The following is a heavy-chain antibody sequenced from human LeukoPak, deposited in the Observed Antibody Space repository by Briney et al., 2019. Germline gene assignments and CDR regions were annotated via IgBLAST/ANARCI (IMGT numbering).Heavy chain of an antibody. V-gene: IGHV1-69*13. J-gene: IGHJ6*02. CDR3: ARGVGIAARYYYYYGMDV. CDR1: GGTFSSYA. Sequence: SVKVSCKASGGTFSSYAISWVRQAPGQGLEWMGGIIPIFGTANYAQKFQGRVTITADESTSTAYMELSSLRSEDTAVYYCARGVGIAARYYYYYGMDVWGQGTTVTVSS. D-gene: IGHD6-6*01. CDR2: IIPIFGTA.